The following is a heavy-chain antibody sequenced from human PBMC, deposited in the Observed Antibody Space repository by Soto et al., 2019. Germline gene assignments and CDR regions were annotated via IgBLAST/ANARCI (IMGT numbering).Heavy chain of an antibody. J-gene: IGHJ6*03. V-gene: IGHV4-59*08. D-gene: IGHD3-3*01. Sequence: PSETLSLTCTVSGGSISSYYWSWIRQPPGKGLEWIGYIYYSGSTNYNPSLKSRVTISVDTSKNQFSLKLSSVTAADTAVYYCARHGQILEWLVTLGYYYMGVWGKRTTLTVSS. CDR3: ARHGQILEWLVTLGYYYMGV. CDR2: IYYSGST. CDR1: GGSISSYY.